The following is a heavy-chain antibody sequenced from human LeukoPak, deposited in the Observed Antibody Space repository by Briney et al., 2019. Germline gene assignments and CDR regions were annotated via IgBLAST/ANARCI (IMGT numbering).Heavy chain of an antibody. CDR2: ISGSGGRI. D-gene: IGHD3-3*01. J-gene: IGHJ4*02. V-gene: IGHV3-23*01. CDR1: GFTFSSYA. CDR3: AKSHDFWSGYYPFDY. Sequence: GGSLRLSCAASGFTFSSYAMSWVRQAPGKGLEWVSAISGSGGRIYYGASVKGRFTISRDNSKNTLNLQMNSLRAEDTAVYYCAKSHDFWSGYYPFDYWGQGTLVTVSS.